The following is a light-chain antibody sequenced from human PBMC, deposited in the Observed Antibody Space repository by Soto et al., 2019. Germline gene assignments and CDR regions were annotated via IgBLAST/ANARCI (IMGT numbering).Light chain of an antibody. CDR2: GAS. J-gene: IGKJ1*01. V-gene: IGKV3-15*01. CDR1: QSLGSV. Sequence: EIVMTQSPGTLSLTPGDTATLSCRASQSLGSVLAWYQQKPGQAPRLLIFGASARPTGIPARISGSGSGTEFTLTISSLRSEDCAVYFGQQYYNCPRTFGQWTKVEI. CDR3: QQYYNCPRT.